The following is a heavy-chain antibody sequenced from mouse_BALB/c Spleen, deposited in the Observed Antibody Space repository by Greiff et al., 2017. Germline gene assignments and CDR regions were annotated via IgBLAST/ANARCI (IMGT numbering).Heavy chain of an antibody. D-gene: IGHD1-3*01. V-gene: IGHV1S137*01. Sequence: QVQLQQSGAELVRPGVSVKISCKGSGYTFTDYAMHWVKQSHAKSLEWIGVISTYYGDASYNQKFKGKATMTVDKSSSTAYMELARLTSEDSAIYYCARSEWYGNYAMDYWGQGTSVTVSS. J-gene: IGHJ4*01. CDR2: ISTYYGDA. CDR3: ARSEWYGNYAMDY. CDR1: GYTFTDYA.